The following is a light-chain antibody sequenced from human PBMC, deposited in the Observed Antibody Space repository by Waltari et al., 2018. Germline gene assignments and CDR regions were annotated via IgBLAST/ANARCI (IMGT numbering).Light chain of an antibody. CDR1: QSISSY. Sequence: DIQMTDFLSSLSAPAGNRVPITCRASQSISSYLNWYQQKPGKAPKLLIYAASSLQSGVPSRFSGSGSGTDFTLTISSLQPEDFATYYCQQSYSTPRTFGQGTKVEIK. J-gene: IGKJ1*01. CDR2: AAS. V-gene: IGKV1-39*01. CDR3: QQSYSTPRT.